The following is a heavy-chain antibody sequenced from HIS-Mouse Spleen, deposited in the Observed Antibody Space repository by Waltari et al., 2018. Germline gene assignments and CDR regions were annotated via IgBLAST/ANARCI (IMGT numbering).Heavy chain of an antibody. CDR2: IYYSGST. J-gene: IGHJ4*02. V-gene: IGHV4-39*01. D-gene: IGHD6-13*01. CDR1: CGSISSISYY. CDR3: ARHEGQQLVTSLFDY. Sequence: QLQLQESGPGLVKPSETLSLTCTVSCGSISSISYYWGWIRQPPGKGLEWIGSIYYSGSTYYNPSLKSRVTISVDTSKNQFSLKLSSVTAADTAVYYCARHEGQQLVTSLFDYWGQGTLVTVSS.